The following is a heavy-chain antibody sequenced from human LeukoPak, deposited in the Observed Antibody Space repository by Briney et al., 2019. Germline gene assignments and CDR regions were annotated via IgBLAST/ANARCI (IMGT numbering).Heavy chain of an antibody. CDR1: GFTFSSYA. CDR3: AKKQGGIIVATTLHYYYGMDV. CDR2: ISGSGGSP. D-gene: IGHD5-12*01. Sequence: GGSLRLSCAASGFTFSSYAMSWVRQAPGKGLEWVSAISGSGGSPYYADSVKGRFTISRDNSKNTLYLQMNSLRAEDTAVYYCAKKQGGIIVATTLHYYYGMDVWGQGTTVTVSS. V-gene: IGHV3-23*01. J-gene: IGHJ6*02.